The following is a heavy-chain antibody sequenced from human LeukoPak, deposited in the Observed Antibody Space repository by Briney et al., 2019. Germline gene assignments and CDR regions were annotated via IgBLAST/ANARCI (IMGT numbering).Heavy chain of an antibody. CDR3: ARGLLGVDTAMVSYYYYGMDV. CDR1: GGSFSGYY. D-gene: IGHD5-18*01. V-gene: IGHV4-34*01. J-gene: IGHJ6*02. Sequence: SETLSLTCAVYGGSFSGYYWSWIRQPPGKGLEWIGEINHSGSTNYNPSLKSRVTISVDTSKNQFSLKLSSVTAADTAVYYCARGLLGVDTAMVSYYYYGMDVWGQGTTVTVSS. CDR2: INHSGST.